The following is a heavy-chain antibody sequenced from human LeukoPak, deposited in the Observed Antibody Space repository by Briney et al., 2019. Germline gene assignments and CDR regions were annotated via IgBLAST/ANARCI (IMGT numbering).Heavy chain of an antibody. CDR3: ARSRGDYVFDY. J-gene: IGHJ4*02. CDR2: IGTAGDT. V-gene: IGHV3-13*01. D-gene: IGHD4-17*01. Sequence: GGSLRLSCAASGFTFSSYDMHWVRQATGKGLEWVSAIGTAGDTYYPGSVKGRFTISRENAKNSLYLQMNSLRAGDTAVYYCARSRGDYVFDYWGQGTLVTASS. CDR1: GFTFSSYD.